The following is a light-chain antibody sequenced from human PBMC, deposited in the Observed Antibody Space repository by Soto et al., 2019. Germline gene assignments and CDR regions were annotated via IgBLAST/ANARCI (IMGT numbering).Light chain of an antibody. CDR3: QHRHN. V-gene: IGKV3-11*01. CDR1: QSVSNF. Sequence: ALTQSPATLSLSPGERATLSCRASQSVSNFLTWYQQKPVQPPPLLIYDASIRAAGFPARFSGSGSVTDFTLTISSLEPGDYAVYYCQHRHNFGPGTKVDLK. CDR2: DAS. J-gene: IGKJ3*01.